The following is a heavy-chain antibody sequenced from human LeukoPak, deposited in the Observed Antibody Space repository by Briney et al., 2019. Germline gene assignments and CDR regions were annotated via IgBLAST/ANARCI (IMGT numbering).Heavy chain of an antibody. J-gene: IGHJ4*02. V-gene: IGHV3-23*01. CDR2: ISGSGGST. D-gene: IGHD3-9*01. CDR3: AKGLTYCDILTGRPGGAY. CDR1: GFTFSSYA. Sequence: GGSLRLSCAASGFTFSSYAMSWVRQAPGKGLEWVSAISGSGGSTYYADSVRGRFTISRDNSKNTLYLQMNSLRAEDTAVYYCAKGLTYCDILTGRPGGAYWGQGTLVTVSS.